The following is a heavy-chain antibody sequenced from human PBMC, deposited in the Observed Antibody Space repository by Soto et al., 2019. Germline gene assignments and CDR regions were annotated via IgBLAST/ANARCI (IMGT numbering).Heavy chain of an antibody. CDR3: ARSSGGFTVDPYYFDD. V-gene: IGHV2-70*04. Sequence: SGPTLVNPTQTLTLTCTFSGFSLSSKGMRVSWIRQPPGKALEWLARIDWDDDKFYSPALRTRLTISQHTSKNQVVLTMTNVDLKDTAAYYPARSSGGFTVDPYYFDDWGQGTMVTVSS. CDR2: IDWDDDK. CDR1: GFSLSSKGMR. D-gene: IGHD3-16*01. J-gene: IGHJ4*01.